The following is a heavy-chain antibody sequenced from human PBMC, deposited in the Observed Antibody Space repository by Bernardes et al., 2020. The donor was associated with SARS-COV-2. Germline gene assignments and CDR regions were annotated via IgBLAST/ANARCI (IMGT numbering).Heavy chain of an antibody. J-gene: IGHJ4*02. Sequence: SETLSLTCTVSGDSINSNTYYWGWIRQPPGKGLEWIGSIYYFGDTNYSPSLKSRVTISVDTSKNQFSLKLTSVTAADTAVYYCAGQWLFLGGDNEGNYFDHWGRGTLVTVST. CDR1: GDSINSNTYY. CDR3: AGQWLFLGGDNEGNYFDH. D-gene: IGHD2-21*02. V-gene: IGHV4-39*01. CDR2: IYYFGDT.